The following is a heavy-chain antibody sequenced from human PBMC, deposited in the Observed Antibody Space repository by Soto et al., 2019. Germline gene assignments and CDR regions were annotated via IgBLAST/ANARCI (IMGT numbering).Heavy chain of an antibody. CDR1: GFTFSSYA. CDR2: ISYDGSNK. CDR3: ASLTHRGGYFNYYFDY. V-gene: IGHV3-30-3*01. D-gene: IGHD3-22*01. Sequence: PGGSLRLSCAASGFTFSSYAMHWVRQAPGKGLEWVAVISYDGSNKYYADSVKGRFTISRDNSKNTLYLQMNSLRAEDTAVYYCASLTHRGGYFNYYFDYWGQGTLVTVSS. J-gene: IGHJ4*02.